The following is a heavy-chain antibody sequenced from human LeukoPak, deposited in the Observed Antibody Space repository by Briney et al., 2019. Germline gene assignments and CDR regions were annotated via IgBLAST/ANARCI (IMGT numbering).Heavy chain of an antibody. CDR1: GGSISSGDYY. D-gene: IGHD4-17*01. V-gene: IGHV4-30-4*08. CDR3: AREGTTVTTREWFDP. CDR2: IYYSGST. J-gene: IGHJ5*02. Sequence: SETLSLTCTVSGGSISSGDYYWSWIRQPPGKGLEWIGYIYYSGSTYYNPSLKSRVTISVDTSKNQFSLKLSSVTAADTAAYYCAREGTTVTTREWFDPWGQGTLVTVSS.